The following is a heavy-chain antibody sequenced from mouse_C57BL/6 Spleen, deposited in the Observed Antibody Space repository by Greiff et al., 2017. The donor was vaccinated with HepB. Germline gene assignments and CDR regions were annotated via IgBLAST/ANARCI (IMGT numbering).Heavy chain of an antibody. Sequence: QVQLQQPGAELVKPGASVKLSCKASGYTFTSYWMHWVKQRPGQGLEWIGMIHPNSGSTNYNEKFKSKATLTVDKSSSTAYMQLSRLTSEDSAVYYCARSTVVATDCDYWGQGTTLTVSS. V-gene: IGHV1-64*01. CDR2: IHPNSGST. D-gene: IGHD1-1*01. J-gene: IGHJ2*01. CDR1: GYTFTSYW. CDR3: ARSTVVATDCDY.